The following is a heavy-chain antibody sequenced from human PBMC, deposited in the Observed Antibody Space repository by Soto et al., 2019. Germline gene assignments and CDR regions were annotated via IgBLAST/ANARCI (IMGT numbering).Heavy chain of an antibody. D-gene: IGHD4-17*01. CDR1: GGSFSGYY. CDR3: ARSGYGDQPYYYYMDV. CDR2: INHSGST. Sequence: PSETLSLTCAVYGGSFSGYYWSWIRQPPGKGLEWIGEINHSGSTNYNPSLKSRVTISVDTSKNQFSLKLSSVTAADTAVYYCARSGYGDQPYYYYMDVWGKGTTVTVSS. J-gene: IGHJ6*03. V-gene: IGHV4-34*01.